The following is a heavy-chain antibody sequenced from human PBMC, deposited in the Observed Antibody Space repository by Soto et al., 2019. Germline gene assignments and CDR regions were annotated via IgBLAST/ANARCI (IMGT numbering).Heavy chain of an antibody. CDR1: GGSISSGDYY. J-gene: IGHJ4*02. V-gene: IGHV4-30-4*08. CDR3: ARVRITGTTLDPSYFDY. CDR2: IYYSGST. Sequence: QVQLQESGPGLVKPSQTLSLTCTVSGGSISSGDYYWSWIRQPPGKGLEWIGYIYYSGSTYYNPSLKSRVTTSVDTSKNQFSLKLSSVTAADTAVYYCARVRITGTTLDPSYFDYWGQGTLVTVSS. D-gene: IGHD1-7*01.